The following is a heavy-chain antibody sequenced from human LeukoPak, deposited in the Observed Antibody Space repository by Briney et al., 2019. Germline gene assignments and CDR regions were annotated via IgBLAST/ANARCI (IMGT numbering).Heavy chain of an antibody. Sequence: PSETLSLTCAVYGGSFSGYYWSWIRPPPGKGLEWIGEINHSGSTNYNPSLKSRVTISVDTSKNQFSLKLSSVTAADTAVYYCARGTTSKDAFDIWGQGTMVTVSS. J-gene: IGHJ3*02. CDR1: GGSFSGYY. V-gene: IGHV4-34*01. D-gene: IGHD1-1*01. CDR2: INHSGST. CDR3: ARGTTSKDAFDI.